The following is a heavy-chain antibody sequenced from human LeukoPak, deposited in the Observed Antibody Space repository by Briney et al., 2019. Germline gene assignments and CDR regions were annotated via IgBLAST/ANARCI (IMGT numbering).Heavy chain of an antibody. D-gene: IGHD3-3*01. Sequence: GGSLRLSCAVSGCIFGGYWMSWVRQAPGRGLEWVANINPDGSIKYYVDSIKGRFTISRDNAKNSLYLQMNSLRAEDTAVYYCASGFLQWLYWGQGTLVAVSS. CDR2: INPDGSIK. CDR1: GCIFGGYW. V-gene: IGHV3-7*01. CDR3: ASGFLQWLY. J-gene: IGHJ4*02.